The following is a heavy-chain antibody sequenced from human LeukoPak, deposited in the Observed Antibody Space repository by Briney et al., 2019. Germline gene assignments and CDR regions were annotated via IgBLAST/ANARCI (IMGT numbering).Heavy chain of an antibody. CDR2: IKQDGSEK. Sequence: GGSLRLSCAASGFTLSSYWMSWVRQAPGKGLEWVANIKQDGSEKYYEYSVKGRFTISRDNAKNSLYLQMNSLRAEDTAVYYCARSVLLWFGELLSDAFDIWGQGTMVTVSS. CDR3: ARSVLLWFGELLSDAFDI. J-gene: IGHJ3*02. V-gene: IGHV3-7*01. CDR1: GFTLSSYW. D-gene: IGHD3-10*01.